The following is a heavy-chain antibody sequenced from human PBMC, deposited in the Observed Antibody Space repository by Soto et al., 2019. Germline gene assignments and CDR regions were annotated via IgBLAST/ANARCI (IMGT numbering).Heavy chain of an antibody. CDR3: ARQYSGWALGY. CDR1: GFNFSDYY. CDR2: ISNSARSGSVR. V-gene: IGHV3-11*01. Sequence: QVHLVESGGALVRPGGSLRLSCTASGFNFSDYYMSWVRQAPGKGLEWVSYISNSARSGSVRYYADSVKGRFTISRDNAKNSVHLQRSSVKAEDKAVYYCARQYSGWALGYWGVGTLVTVSS. D-gene: IGHD5-12*01. J-gene: IGHJ4*02.